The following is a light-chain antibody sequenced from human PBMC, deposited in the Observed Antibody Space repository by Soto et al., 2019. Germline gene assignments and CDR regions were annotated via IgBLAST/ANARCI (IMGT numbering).Light chain of an antibody. CDR1: QSISSW. V-gene: IGKV1-5*01. Sequence: DIQMTHFPSTLSASVGDRVTITCRASQSISSWLAWYQQKPGKAPKLLIYDASSLESGVPSRFSGSGSGTEFTLTISSLQPDDFATYYCQQYNSYSTFGQGTKVDIK. CDR3: QQYNSYST. CDR2: DAS. J-gene: IGKJ1*01.